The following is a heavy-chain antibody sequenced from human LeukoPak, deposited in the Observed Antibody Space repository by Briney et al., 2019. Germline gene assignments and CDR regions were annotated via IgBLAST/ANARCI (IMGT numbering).Heavy chain of an antibody. CDR2: IWYDGSNK. Sequence: GRSLRLSCAASGFTFNTYGMHWVRQAPGKGLEWVAVIWYDGSNKYYVDSVKGRFTISRDNSKNTLYLQMNSLRAEDTAVYYCARDNGIAVAPSWFDPWGQGTLVTVSS. D-gene: IGHD6-19*01. CDR3: ARDNGIAVAPSWFDP. V-gene: IGHV3-33*01. CDR1: GFTFNTYG. J-gene: IGHJ5*02.